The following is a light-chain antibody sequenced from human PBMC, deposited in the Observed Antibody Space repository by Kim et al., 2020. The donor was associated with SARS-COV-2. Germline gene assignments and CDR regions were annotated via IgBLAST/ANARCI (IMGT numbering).Light chain of an antibody. CDR2: DAS. J-gene: IGKJ4*01. CDR3: QQYDSYRLT. V-gene: IGKV1-5*01. CDR1: RSISGW. Sequence: ASVGDRVTITCRASRSISGWLAWYQQKPGKAPKLLIYDASSLESGVPSRFSGSGSGTDFTLTISSLQPDDFATYFCQQYDSYRLTFGGGTKVDIK.